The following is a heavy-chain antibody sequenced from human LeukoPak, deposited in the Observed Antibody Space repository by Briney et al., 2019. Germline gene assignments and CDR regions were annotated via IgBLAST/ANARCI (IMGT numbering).Heavy chain of an antibody. CDR2: INPNSGGT. D-gene: IGHD2-2*01. Sequence: ASVKVSCKASGYTSTGYYMHWVRQAPGQGLEWMGWINPNSGGTNYAQKFQGRVTMTRNTSISTAYMELSRLRSDDTAVYYCARGGDCSSTSCYWFDPWGQGTLVTVSS. V-gene: IGHV1-2*02. J-gene: IGHJ5*02. CDR1: GYTSTGYY. CDR3: ARGGDCSSTSCYWFDP.